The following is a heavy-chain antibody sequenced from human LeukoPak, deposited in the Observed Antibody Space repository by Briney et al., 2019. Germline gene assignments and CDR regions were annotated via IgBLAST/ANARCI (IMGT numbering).Heavy chain of an antibody. Sequence: GSLRLSCAASGFTFSSYWMSWVRQAPGKGLEWVANIKQDGSEKYYVDSVKGRFTISRDNAKNSLYLQMNSLRAEDTAVYYCARVRRYYYDSSGYQYWGQGTLVTVSS. D-gene: IGHD3-22*01. CDR2: IKQDGSEK. CDR3: ARVRRYYYDSSGYQY. V-gene: IGHV3-7*01. CDR1: GFTFSSYW. J-gene: IGHJ4*02.